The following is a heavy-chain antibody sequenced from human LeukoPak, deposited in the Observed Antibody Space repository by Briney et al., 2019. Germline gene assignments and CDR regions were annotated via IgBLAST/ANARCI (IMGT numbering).Heavy chain of an antibody. V-gene: IGHV3-48*01. Sequence: GGSLRLSCAASGFTFSTYSMNWVRQAPGKGLEWVSYISSSSSTIYYADSVKGRFTIPRDNAKNSLYLQMNSLRAEDTAVYYCARDQDYYDSSGYYWGGFDYWGRGTLVTVSS. J-gene: IGHJ4*02. CDR3: ARDQDYYDSSGYYWGGFDY. D-gene: IGHD3-22*01. CDR1: GFTFSTYS. CDR2: ISSSSSTI.